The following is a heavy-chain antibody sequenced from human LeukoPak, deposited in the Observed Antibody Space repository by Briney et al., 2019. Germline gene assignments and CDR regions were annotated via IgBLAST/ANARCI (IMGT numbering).Heavy chain of an antibody. D-gene: IGHD4-17*01. Sequence: GGSLRLSCAASGFTFSSYWMHWVRQAPGKGLVWVSNINSDGSTTTYADSVKGRFTISRDNAENTLYLQMNSLRAEDTAVYYCARDNGYGDYFDYWGQGTLVTVSS. CDR3: ARDNGYGDYFDY. J-gene: IGHJ4*02. CDR1: GFTFSSYW. V-gene: IGHV3-74*01. CDR2: INSDGSTT.